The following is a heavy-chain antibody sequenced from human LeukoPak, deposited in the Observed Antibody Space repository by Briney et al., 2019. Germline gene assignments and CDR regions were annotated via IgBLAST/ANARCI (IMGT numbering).Heavy chain of an antibody. CDR1: GFIFSSYA. J-gene: IGHJ4*02. D-gene: IGHD4-17*01. V-gene: IGHV3-33*01. CDR3: ARPSDGHFAQGGYFDH. CDR2: TWYDESHK. Sequence: GGSLRLSCAASGFIFSSYAMHWVRQAPGKGLEWVALTWYDESHKYYADSVKGRFTISRDNSKNTLYLQMNNLRGEDTAIYYCARPSDGHFAQGGYFDHWGQGSLVTVSS.